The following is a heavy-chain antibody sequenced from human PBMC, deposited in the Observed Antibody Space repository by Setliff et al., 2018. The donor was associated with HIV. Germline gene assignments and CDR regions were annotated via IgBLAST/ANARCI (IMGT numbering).Heavy chain of an antibody. CDR2: ISAYNGNT. V-gene: IGHV1-18*01. CDR1: GYTFTNYG. D-gene: IGHD3-10*01. J-gene: IGHJ4*02. CDR3: ASQTYYYGSGRYFPPDY. Sequence: ASVKVSCKASGYTFTNYGISWVRQAPGQGLEWMGWISAYNGNTNYAQKLQGRVTMTTDTSTSTAYMELRSLRSDDTAVYYCASQTYYYGSGRYFPPDYWGQGTLVTVSS.